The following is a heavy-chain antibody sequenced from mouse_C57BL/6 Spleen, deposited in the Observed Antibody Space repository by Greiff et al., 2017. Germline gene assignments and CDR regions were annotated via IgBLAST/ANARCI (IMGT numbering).Heavy chain of an antibody. J-gene: IGHJ4*01. V-gene: IGHV1-53*01. Sequence: QVQLQQPGTELVKPGASVKLSCKASGYTFTSYWMHWVQQRPGQGLEWIGNINPSNGGPNYNEKFKSKATLTVDKSSSTAYMQLSSLTSEDSAVYYCARYYYSNYYAMDYWGQGTSVTVSS. CDR2: INPSNGGP. D-gene: IGHD2-5*01. CDR1: GYTFTSYW. CDR3: ARYYYSNYYAMDY.